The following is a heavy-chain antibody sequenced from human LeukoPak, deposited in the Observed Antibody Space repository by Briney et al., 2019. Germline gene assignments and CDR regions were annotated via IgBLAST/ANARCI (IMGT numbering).Heavy chain of an antibody. D-gene: IGHD2-2*01. J-gene: IGHJ6*02. CDR2: IGGGGTT. Sequence: PGGSLRLSCAASGLTFSTYAMRWIRQAPGKGLEWVSSIGGGGTTSYADSVKGRFTISRDLSKITVYLQMNSLRAEDRAVYYCAQDRGARYPFGMDVWGQGTTVTVSS. CDR3: AQDRGARYPFGMDV. CDR1: GLTFSTYA. V-gene: IGHV3-23*01.